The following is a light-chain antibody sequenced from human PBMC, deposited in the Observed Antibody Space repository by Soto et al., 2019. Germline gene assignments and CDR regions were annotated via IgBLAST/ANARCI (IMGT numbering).Light chain of an antibody. V-gene: IGLV2-14*01. CDR2: EVS. Sequence: QSALPQSASVSGSPGQSITISCTGTSSDIGGYNYVSWYQQHPDKAPKLMIFEVSNRPSGVSNRFSGSKSGNTASLTISGLLREDEADYYCSSYTTSSTVAFGGGTKLTVL. CDR1: SSDIGGYNY. J-gene: IGLJ2*01. CDR3: SSYTTSSTVA.